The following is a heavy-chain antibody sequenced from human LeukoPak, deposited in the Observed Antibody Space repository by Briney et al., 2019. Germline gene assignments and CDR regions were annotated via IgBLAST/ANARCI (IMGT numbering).Heavy chain of an antibody. D-gene: IGHD5-12*01. CDR1: GFTLRSYT. CDR2: IGISSNKI. J-gene: IGHJ6*03. Sequence: GSLRLSCAASGFTLRSYTMNWVRQAPGKGLEWVSSIGISSNKIYYADSVKGRFIISRDNAKNSVYLQMNSLRAEDTAVYYCVRAFGGYDSQRFYYNMDVWGKGTTVTVSS. V-gene: IGHV3-21*01. CDR3: VRAFGGYDSQRFYYNMDV.